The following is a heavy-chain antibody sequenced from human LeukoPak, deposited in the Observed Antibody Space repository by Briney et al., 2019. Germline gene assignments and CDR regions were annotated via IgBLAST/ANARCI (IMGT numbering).Heavy chain of an antibody. Sequence: PSETLSLTCTVSGGSITSSNNWWSWVRQPPGKGLEWIGEMYHTGRTNYNPSLKSRVTLSVDKSRNQFSLKLSSVTAADTAVYFCARPVRYYMDVWGKGTTVTVSS. CDR3: ARPVRYYMDV. CDR1: GGSITSSNNW. D-gene: IGHD3-10*01. J-gene: IGHJ6*03. V-gene: IGHV4-4*02. CDR2: MYHTGRT.